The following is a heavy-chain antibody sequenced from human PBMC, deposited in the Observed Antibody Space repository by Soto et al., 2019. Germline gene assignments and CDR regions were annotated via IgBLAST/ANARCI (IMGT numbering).Heavy chain of an antibody. CDR2: FNPNSGDT. J-gene: IGHJ4*02. Sequence: ASVKVSCKASGYIFTAYSMHWLRQAPGQGLEWVGWFNPNSGDTIYAQKFQGRVTLTGDTSISTAYMELYSLTSDDTAVYYCAREASAVISLDYWGQGTLVTIAS. CDR1: GYIFTAYS. CDR3: AREASAVISLDY. V-gene: IGHV1-2*02. D-gene: IGHD2-2*01.